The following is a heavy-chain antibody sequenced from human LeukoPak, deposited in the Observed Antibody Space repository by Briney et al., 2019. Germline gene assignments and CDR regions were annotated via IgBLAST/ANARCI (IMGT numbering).Heavy chain of an antibody. CDR1: GGSISSSSYY. D-gene: IGHD5-24*01. Sequence: SETLSLTCSVSGGSISSSSYYWGWIRQPPGKGLEWIGSIYYSGSTYYNPSLKSRVTISVDTSKNQFSLKLSSVTAADTAVYYCARTPTKNYWYFDLWGRGTLVTVSS. CDR2: IYYSGST. CDR3: ARTPTKNYWYFDL. V-gene: IGHV4-39*07. J-gene: IGHJ2*01.